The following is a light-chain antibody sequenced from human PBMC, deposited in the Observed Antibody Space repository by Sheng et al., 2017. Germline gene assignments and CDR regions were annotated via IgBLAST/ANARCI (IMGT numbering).Light chain of an antibody. CDR2: GAS. Sequence: EIVLTQSPGTLSLSPGERATLSCRASQSVSSSYLAWYQQKPGQVPSLLIYGASTRAAGIPARFSGSGSGTEFTLTISSLQSEDFAVYYCQQYGSSPLTFGGGTKVEIK. J-gene: IGKJ4*01. V-gene: IGKV3-20*01. CDR1: QSVSSSY. CDR3: QQYGSSPLT.